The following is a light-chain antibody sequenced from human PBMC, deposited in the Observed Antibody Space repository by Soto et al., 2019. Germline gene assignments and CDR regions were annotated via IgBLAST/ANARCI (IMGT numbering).Light chain of an antibody. J-gene: IGKJ4*01. CDR2: DAS. Sequence: EIVLTQSPATLSLPPGEGATLSCRASQSVSRFLAWYQQKPGQSPRLLIFDASTRATGIPARFSGSGSGTAFTLTISSLVPEGFAVYFCQQPLKGLTFGGGTKVEI. CDR3: QQPLKGLT. CDR1: QSVSRF. V-gene: IGKV3-11*01.